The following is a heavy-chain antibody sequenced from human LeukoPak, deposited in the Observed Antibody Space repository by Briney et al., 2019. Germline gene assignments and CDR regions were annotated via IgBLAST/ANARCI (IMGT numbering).Heavy chain of an antibody. J-gene: IGHJ6*03. Sequence: SETLSLTCAVYGGSFSGYYWNWIRQPPGKGLEWIGEFNHSGSTNYNPSLKSRVTISVDTSKNQFSLKLSSVTAADTAVYYCARATKDCSSTSCYTVDYYYYMDVWGKGTTVTVSS. D-gene: IGHD2-2*02. CDR2: FNHSGST. CDR1: GGSFSGYY. CDR3: ARATKDCSSTSCYTVDYYYYMDV. V-gene: IGHV4-34*01.